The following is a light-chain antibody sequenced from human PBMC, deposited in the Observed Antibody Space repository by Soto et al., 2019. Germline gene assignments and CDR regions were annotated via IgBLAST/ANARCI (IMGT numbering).Light chain of an antibody. Sequence: QSALTQPPSASGSPGQSVAISCTGTSSDVGGYNYVSWYQQHPGKAPKLMIYEVNKRPSGVPDRFSGSKSGNTASLTVSGLQAEDEADYYCTSYAGSSIYVFGPGTKVTVL. CDR1: SSDVGGYNY. CDR3: TSYAGSSIYV. CDR2: EVN. J-gene: IGLJ1*01. V-gene: IGLV2-8*01.